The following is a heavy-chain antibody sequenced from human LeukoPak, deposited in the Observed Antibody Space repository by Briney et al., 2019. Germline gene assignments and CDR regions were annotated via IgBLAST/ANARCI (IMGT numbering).Heavy chain of an antibody. CDR3: ARGRKNRIAAAGTTWFDP. V-gene: IGHV3-53*01. J-gene: IGHJ5*02. CDR2: IYNDGST. Sequence: GGSLRLSCTASGFTVRSYYMSWFRQAPGKGLEWASVIYNDGSTYYADSVRGRFFISKDTSKNTLYLQMNNLRADDTAVYYCARGRKNRIAAAGTTWFDPWGQGTLVTVSS. CDR1: GFTVRSYY. D-gene: IGHD6-13*01.